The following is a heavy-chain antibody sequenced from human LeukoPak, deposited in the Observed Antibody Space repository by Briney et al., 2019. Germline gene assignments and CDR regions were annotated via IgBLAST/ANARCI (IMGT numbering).Heavy chain of an antibody. V-gene: IGHV3-48*03. D-gene: IGHD1-26*01. CDR3: ARQDPELAY. CDR1: GFTFISYE. CDR2: ITSGASTI. Sequence: GGSLRLSCAASGFTFISYEMNWVRQAPGKGLEWVSYITSGASTIYYADSVKGRFTITRDNAKNSLYLQMNSLRVEDTAVYYCARQDPELAYWGQGTLVTVSS. J-gene: IGHJ4*02.